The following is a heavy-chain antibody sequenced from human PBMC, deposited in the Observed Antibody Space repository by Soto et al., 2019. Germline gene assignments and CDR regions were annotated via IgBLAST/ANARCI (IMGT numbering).Heavy chain of an antibody. CDR2: ISAYNGDT. CDR1: GYTFSSYG. V-gene: IGHV1-18*01. Sequence: QVQLVQSGAEVKKPGASVKVSCKASGYTFSSYGFSWLRQAPGQRLEWMGWISAYNGDTKYAQRFQDRVTLTTETSTNTAYMELRSLRSDDTAVYYCARVGMLTFGGYIVYWGQGTRVIVSS. CDR3: ARVGMLTFGGYIVY. J-gene: IGHJ4*02. D-gene: IGHD3-16*02.